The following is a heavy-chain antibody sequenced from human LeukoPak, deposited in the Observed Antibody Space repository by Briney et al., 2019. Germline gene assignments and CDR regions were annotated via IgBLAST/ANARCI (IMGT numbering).Heavy chain of an antibody. J-gene: IGHJ4*02. CDR3: AFRGYCSSTSCLDDGDY. D-gene: IGHD2-2*01. CDR1: GYTLTELS. V-gene: IGHV1-24*01. CDR2: FDPEDGET. Sequence: GASVKVSXKVSGYTLTELSMHWVRQAPGKGLEWMGGFDPEDGETIYAQKFQGRVTMTEDTSTDTAYMELSSLRSEDTAVYYCAFRGYCSSTSCLDDGDYWGQGTLVTVSS.